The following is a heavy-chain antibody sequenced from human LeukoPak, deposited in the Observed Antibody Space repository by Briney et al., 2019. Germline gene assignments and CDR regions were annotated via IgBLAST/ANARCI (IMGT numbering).Heavy chain of an antibody. CDR1: GGSFSGYY. Sequence: SETLSLTCAVYGGSFSGYYWSWIRQPPGKGLEWIGEINHSGSTNYNPSLKSRVTISVDTSKNQFSLKLSSVTAADTAVYYCAQESSGWYRTDWYFDLWGRGTLVTVSS. CDR3: AQESSGWYRTDWYFDL. J-gene: IGHJ2*01. CDR2: INHSGST. D-gene: IGHD6-19*01. V-gene: IGHV4-34*01.